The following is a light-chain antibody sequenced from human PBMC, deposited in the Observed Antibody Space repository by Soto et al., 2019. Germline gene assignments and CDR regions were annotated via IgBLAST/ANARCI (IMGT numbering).Light chain of an antibody. CDR2: GAS. CDR3: QQYNNWPFT. Sequence: EIVMTQSPATLYVSAGERATLSCRASQSVSSNLAWYQQKPGQAPRLLIYGASTRATGIPARFSGSGSGTEFTLTISSLQSEDFAVYYCQQYNNWPFTFGPGTKVDIK. V-gene: IGKV3-15*01. J-gene: IGKJ3*01. CDR1: QSVSSN.